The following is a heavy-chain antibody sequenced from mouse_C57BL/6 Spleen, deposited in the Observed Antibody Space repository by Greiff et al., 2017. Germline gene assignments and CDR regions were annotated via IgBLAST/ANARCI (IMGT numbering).Heavy chain of an antibody. V-gene: IGHV3-6*01. CDR3: ARKRDYYYAMDY. D-gene: IGHD3-3*01. Sequence: EVQLVESGPGLVKPSQSLSLTCSVTGYSITSGYYWNWIRQFPGNKLEWMGYISYDGSNNYNPSLKNRISITRDTSKNQFFLKLNSVTTEDTATXYCARKRDYYYAMDYWGQGTSVTVAS. J-gene: IGHJ4*01. CDR1: GYSITSGYY. CDR2: ISYDGSN.